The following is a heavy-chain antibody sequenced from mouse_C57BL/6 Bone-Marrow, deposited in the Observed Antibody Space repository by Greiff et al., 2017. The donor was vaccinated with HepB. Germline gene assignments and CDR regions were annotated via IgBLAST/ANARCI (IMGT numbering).Heavy chain of an antibody. CDR2: IHPNSGST. CDR3: ARRYGSSLYYAMDY. Sequence: QVQLQQPGAELVKPGASVKLSCKASGYTFTSYWMHWVKQRPGQGLEWIGMIHPNSGSTNYNEKFKSKATLNVDKSSSTAYMQLSSLTSEDSAVYYCARRYGSSLYYAMDYWGQGTSVTVSS. V-gene: IGHV1-64*01. J-gene: IGHJ4*01. D-gene: IGHD1-1*01. CDR1: GYTFTSYW.